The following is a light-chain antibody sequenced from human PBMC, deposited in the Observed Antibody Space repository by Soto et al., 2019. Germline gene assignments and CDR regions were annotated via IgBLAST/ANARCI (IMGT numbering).Light chain of an antibody. CDR3: QQRSNWPIT. CDR1: QSVSSY. Sequence: EIVLTQSPATLSLSPGERATLSCRASQSVSSYLAWYQQKPGQAPRLLIYDASNRTTGIPARFSGSGSGTYFTLTIISLEPEDFAVYYCQQRSNWPITCGQGTRLEIK. V-gene: IGKV3-11*01. J-gene: IGKJ5*01. CDR2: DAS.